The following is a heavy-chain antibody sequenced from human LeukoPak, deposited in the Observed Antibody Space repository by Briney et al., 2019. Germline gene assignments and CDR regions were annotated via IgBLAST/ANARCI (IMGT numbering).Heavy chain of an antibody. V-gene: IGHV4-39*07. D-gene: IGHD4-23*01. CDR2: IYYSGST. CDR3: ARGAVTTVVTPCDY. Sequence: SETLSLTCTVSGGSISSSNYYWGWIRQPPGKGLEWIGSIYYSGSTYYNPSLKSRVTISVDTSKNQFSLKLSSVTAADTAVYYCARGAVTTVVTPCDYWGQGTLVTVSS. CDR1: GGSISSSNYY. J-gene: IGHJ4*02.